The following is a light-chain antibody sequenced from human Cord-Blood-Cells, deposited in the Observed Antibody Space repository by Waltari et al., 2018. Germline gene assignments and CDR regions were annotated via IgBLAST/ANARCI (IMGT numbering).Light chain of an antibody. CDR1: QSVSSY. J-gene: IGKJ2*01. CDR3: QQRSNWLYT. CDR2: DAS. Sequence: DIVLTQSPATLSLSPGERATLSCRSSQSVSSYLAWYQQKPGQAPRLRIYDASNRATGIPARFSCSGSGTDFTLTISSLEPEDFAVYYCQQRSNWLYTFGQGTKLEIK. V-gene: IGKV3-11*01.